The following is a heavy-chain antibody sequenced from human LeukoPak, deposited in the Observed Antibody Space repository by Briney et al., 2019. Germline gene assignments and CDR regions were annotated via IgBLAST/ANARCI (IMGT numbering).Heavy chain of an antibody. CDR1: DGSIRTYY. J-gene: IGHJ4*02. D-gene: IGHD3/OR15-3a*01. V-gene: IGHV4-59*03. CDR3: ATNKDWAEAD. CDR2: IYYRGDI. Sequence: SETLSLTCSVSDGSIRTYYWSWLRQSPGQGLEWIGNIYYRGDINYNPSLKSRVIISIDTSKNQFSLKVTSLTAADTAVYYCATNKDWAEADWGQGTLVIVSS.